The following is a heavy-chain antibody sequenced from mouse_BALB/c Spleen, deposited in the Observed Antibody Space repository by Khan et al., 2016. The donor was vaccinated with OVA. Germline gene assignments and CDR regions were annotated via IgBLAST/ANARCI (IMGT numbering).Heavy chain of an antibody. CDR1: GFNIKDNY. CDR2: IDPANGNT. Sequence: VQLKQSGADLVKPGASVKLSCTASGFNIKDNYMHWVKRRPEQGLVWIGRIDPANGNTKYDQKFQGKATITADTSSNTAYLQLSSLTSEDAAMYYCARDFWDLFAYWGQGTLVTVSA. V-gene: IGHV14-3*02. D-gene: IGHD4-1*01. J-gene: IGHJ3*01. CDR3: ARDFWDLFAY.